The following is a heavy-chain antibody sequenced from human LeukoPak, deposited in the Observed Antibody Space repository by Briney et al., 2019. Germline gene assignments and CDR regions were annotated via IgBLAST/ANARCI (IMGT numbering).Heavy chain of an antibody. CDR3: ARTRVDTTTFDYFDY. Sequence: GGSLRLSCAASGFIFSSYAIHWFRQAPGKGLEWVAVISYDGSNKYYADSVKGRFTISRDNSKDTLYLQMNSLRAEDTAVYYCARTRVDTTTFDYFDYWGQGTLVTVSS. V-gene: IGHV3-30*14. D-gene: IGHD4-11*01. CDR2: ISYDGSNK. CDR1: GFIFSSYA. J-gene: IGHJ4*02.